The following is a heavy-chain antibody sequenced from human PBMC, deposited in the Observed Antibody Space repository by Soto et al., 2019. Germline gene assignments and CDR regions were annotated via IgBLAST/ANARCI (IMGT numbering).Heavy chain of an antibody. D-gene: IGHD2-2*01. V-gene: IGHV1-69*13. J-gene: IGHJ4*02. CDR2: IIPIFGTA. CDR3: ARFRECSSTSCYGPADY. CDR1: GGTFSSYA. Sequence: SVKVSCKASGGTFSSYAISWVRQAPGQGLEWMGGIIPIFGTANYAQKFQGRVTITADESTSTAYMELSSLRSEDTAVYYCARFRECSSTSCYGPADYWGQGTLVTVSS.